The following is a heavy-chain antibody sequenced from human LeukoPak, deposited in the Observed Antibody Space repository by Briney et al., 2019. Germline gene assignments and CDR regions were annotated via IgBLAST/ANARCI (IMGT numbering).Heavy chain of an antibody. CDR1: VDSFSAYY. D-gene: IGHD1-26*01. Sequence: PPESLSVTCTVPVDSFSAYYRTWIPPPAGERLECMWRIYNIGTTNYSPSLERRATLSLDTTKNRFSLSVSSVTAADTAVYYWARDRLGATSHWRIDVWCRGTLVTVSS. J-gene: IGHJ2*01. CDR3: ARDRLGATSHWRIDV. V-gene: IGHV4-4*07. CDR2: IYNIGTT.